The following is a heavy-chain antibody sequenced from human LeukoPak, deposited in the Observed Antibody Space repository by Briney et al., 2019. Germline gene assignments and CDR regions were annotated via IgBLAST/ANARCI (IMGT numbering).Heavy chain of an antibody. J-gene: IGHJ4*02. V-gene: IGHV3-9*01. Sequence: PGRSLRLSCAASGFTFDDYAMHWVRQAPGKGLEWVSGISWNSGSIGYADSVKGRFTISRDNAKNSLYLQMNSLRAEDTAVYYCARNEFDYDFWSGPYFDYWGQGTLVTVSS. CDR1: GFTFDDYA. D-gene: IGHD3-3*01. CDR2: ISWNSGSI. CDR3: ARNEFDYDFWSGPYFDY.